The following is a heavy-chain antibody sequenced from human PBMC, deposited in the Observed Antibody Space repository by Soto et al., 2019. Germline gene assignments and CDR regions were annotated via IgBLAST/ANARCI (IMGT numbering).Heavy chain of an antibody. CDR1: GFTFSSYA. CDR3: AKVFGVSWSFFGVDLTFDP. V-gene: IGHV3-23*01. Sequence: PGGSLRLSCAASGFTFSSYAMSWVRQAPGKGLEWVSAISGSGGSTYYADSVKGRFTISRDNSKNTLYLQMHSLRAEDTAVYYCAKVFGVSWSFFGVDLTFDPWGQGTLVTVSS. D-gene: IGHD3-3*01. J-gene: IGHJ5*02. CDR2: ISGSGGST.